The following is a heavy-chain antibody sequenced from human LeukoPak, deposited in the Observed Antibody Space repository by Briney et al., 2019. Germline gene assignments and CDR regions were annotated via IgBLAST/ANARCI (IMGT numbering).Heavy chain of an antibody. CDR1: GFTFSSYT. D-gene: IGHD5-12*01. CDR2: LNSDGSDI. V-gene: IGHV3-21*01. Sequence: GGSLRLSCAASGFTFSSYTMNWVRQAPGKGLEWVSSLNSDGSDIYYADSVKGRFTISRGNAKNSLYLQMNSLTAEDTAVYYCTSGFWGQGTLVTVSS. J-gene: IGHJ4*02. CDR3: TSGF.